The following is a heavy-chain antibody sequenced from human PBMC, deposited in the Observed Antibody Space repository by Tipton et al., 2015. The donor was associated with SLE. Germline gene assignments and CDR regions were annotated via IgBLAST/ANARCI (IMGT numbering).Heavy chain of an antibody. D-gene: IGHD1-1*01. V-gene: IGHV4-39*07. J-gene: IGHJ4*02. CDR2: IYYSGST. CDR3: VRTGGQTRFVGDY. CDR1: GGSIGSSSYY. Sequence: GLVKPSETLSLTCTVSGGSIGSSSYYWGWIRQPPGKGLEWIGSIYYSGSTDYNPSLKSRVTISVDTSKNQFSLKLSSVTAEDTAVYYCVRTGGQTRFVGDYWGQGTLVTVSS.